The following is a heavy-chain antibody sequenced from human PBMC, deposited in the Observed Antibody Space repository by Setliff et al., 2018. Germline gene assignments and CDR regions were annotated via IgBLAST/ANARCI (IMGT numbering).Heavy chain of an antibody. J-gene: IGHJ4*02. Sequence: SETLSLTCTVSGGSISSGDYYWSWIRQPPGKGLEWIGCVYYSGNTYYSPSLKSRVTMFVDTSKNQFSLMLYSVTAADTAIYYCARYDSSGYSENYYFDYWGQGTLVTVSS. CDR3: ARYDSSGYSENYYFDY. CDR2: VYYSGNT. CDR1: GGSISSGDYY. V-gene: IGHV4-39*07. D-gene: IGHD3-22*01.